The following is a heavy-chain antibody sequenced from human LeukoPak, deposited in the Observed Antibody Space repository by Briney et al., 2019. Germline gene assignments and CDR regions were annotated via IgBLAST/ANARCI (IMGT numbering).Heavy chain of an antibody. CDR3: AKGTLEMAIDY. Sequence: GGSLRLSCAASGFTFSSYEMNWVRQAPGKGLEWVSYISSSGSTIYYADSVKGRFTISRDNAKNSLYLQMNSLRAEDTALYYCAKGTLEMAIDYWGQGTLVTVSS. V-gene: IGHV3-48*03. D-gene: IGHD5-24*01. J-gene: IGHJ4*02. CDR2: ISSSGSTI. CDR1: GFTFSSYE.